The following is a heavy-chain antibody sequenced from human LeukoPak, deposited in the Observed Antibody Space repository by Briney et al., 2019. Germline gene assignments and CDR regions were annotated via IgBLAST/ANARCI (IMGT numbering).Heavy chain of an antibody. CDR3: ARAVLDCSGGSCYNYYYYMDV. CDR2: IYYSGST. CDR1: GGSISSSSYY. J-gene: IGHJ6*03. Sequence: SETLSLACTVSGGSISSSSYYWGWIRQPPGKGLEWIGSIYYSGSTYYNPSLKSRVTMSVDTSKNQFSLKLSSVTAADTAVYYCARAVLDCSGGSCYNYYYYMDVWGKGTTVTISS. D-gene: IGHD2-15*01. V-gene: IGHV4-39*01.